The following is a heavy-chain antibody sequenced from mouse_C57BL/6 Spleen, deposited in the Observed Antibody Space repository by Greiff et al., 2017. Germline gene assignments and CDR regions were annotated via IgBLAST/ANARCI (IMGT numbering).Heavy chain of an antibody. CDR1: GFTFSDYY. V-gene: IGHV5-12*01. CDR2: ISNGGGST. J-gene: IGHJ2*01. CDR3: ARRGYGSSYFDY. D-gene: IGHD1-1*01. Sequence: EVMLVESGGGLVQPGGSLKLSCAASGFTFSDYYMYWVRQTPEKRLEWVAYISNGGGSTYYPDTVKGRFTISRDNAKNTLYLQMSRLKSEDTAMYYCARRGYGSSYFDYWGQGTTLTVSS.